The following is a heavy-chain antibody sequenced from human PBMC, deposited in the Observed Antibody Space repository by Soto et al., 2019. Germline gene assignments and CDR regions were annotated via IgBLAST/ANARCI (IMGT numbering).Heavy chain of an antibody. D-gene: IGHD3-3*01. CDR3: ARVGAERPTDFWSGYPYYYYYGMDV. CDR1: GGSISSYY. CDR2: IYYSGST. V-gene: IGHV4-59*01. J-gene: IGHJ6*02. Sequence: SETLSLTCTVSGGSISSYYWSWIRQPPGKGLEWIGYIYYSGSTNYNPSLKSRVTISVDTSKNQFSLKLSSVTAADTAVYYCARVGAERPTDFWSGYPYYYYYGMDVWGQGTTVTVSS.